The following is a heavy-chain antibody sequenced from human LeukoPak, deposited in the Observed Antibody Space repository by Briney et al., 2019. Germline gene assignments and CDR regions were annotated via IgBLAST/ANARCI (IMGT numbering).Heavy chain of an antibody. Sequence: SQTLSLTCAVSGGSISSGGYSWSWIRQPPGTGLEWIGYIYHSGSTYYNPSLKSRVTISVDRSKNQFSLKLSSVTAADTAVYYCAREAGYYDSSGYYVGDAFDIWGQGTMVTVSS. CDR1: GGSISSGGYS. D-gene: IGHD3-22*01. V-gene: IGHV4-30-2*01. J-gene: IGHJ3*02. CDR2: IYHSGST. CDR3: AREAGYYDSSGYYVGDAFDI.